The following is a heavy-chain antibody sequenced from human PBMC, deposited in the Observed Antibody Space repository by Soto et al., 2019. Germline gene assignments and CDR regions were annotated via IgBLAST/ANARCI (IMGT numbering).Heavy chain of an antibody. D-gene: IGHD5-18*01. Sequence: PGGSLRLSCAASGFTFSSYGMHWVRQAPGKGLEWVAVIWYDGSNKYYADSVKGRFTISRDNSKNTLYLQMNSLRAEDTAVYYCARDPRDRTLRDTAMVYYYYYGMDVWGQGTTVTVSS. J-gene: IGHJ6*02. CDR3: ARDPRDRTLRDTAMVYYYYYGMDV. V-gene: IGHV3-33*01. CDR1: GFTFSSYG. CDR2: IWYDGSNK.